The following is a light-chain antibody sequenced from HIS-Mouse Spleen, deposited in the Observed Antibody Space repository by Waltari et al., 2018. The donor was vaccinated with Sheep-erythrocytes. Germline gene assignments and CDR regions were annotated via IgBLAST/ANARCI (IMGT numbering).Light chain of an antibody. J-gene: IGLJ1*01. CDR2: DFS. V-gene: IGLV2-14*03. CDR1: SSDVGGYNY. Sequence: QSALTQPASVSGSPGQSITISCTGTSSDVGGYNYVSWYQQHPGKAPKLMIYDFSTRPSGVANRFSGSESGNTASLTISGLQAEDEADYYCSSYTSSSSYVFGTGTKVTVL. CDR3: SSYTSSSSYV.